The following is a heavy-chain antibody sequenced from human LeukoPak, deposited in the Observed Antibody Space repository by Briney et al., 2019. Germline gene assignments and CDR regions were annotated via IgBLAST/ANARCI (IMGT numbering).Heavy chain of an antibody. D-gene: IGHD3-10*01. J-gene: IGHJ4*02. CDR1: GFTITNNW. Sequence: GGSLRLSCTVSGFTITNNWMYWVRQAPGRGLVWVSRIKMDERSAVYADSVKGRFIISRDNAKNTVYLQMNSLRADVTAVYYCATVFKGSSLQDYWGQGTLVTVSS. V-gene: IGHV3-74*03. CDR3: ATVFKGSSLQDY. CDR2: IKMDERSA.